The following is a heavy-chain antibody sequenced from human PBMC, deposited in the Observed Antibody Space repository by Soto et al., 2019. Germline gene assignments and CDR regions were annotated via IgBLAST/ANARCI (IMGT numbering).Heavy chain of an antibody. CDR2: IYYSGST. V-gene: IGHV4-59*01. J-gene: IGHJ4*02. Sequence: SETLSLTCTVSGGSIISYYWSWIRQPPGKGLEWIGYIYYSGSTNYNPSLKSRVTISVDTSKNQFSLKLSSVTAADTAMYYCARDKGLLDYWGQGTLVTVSS. CDR3: ARDKGLLDY. D-gene: IGHD3-3*01. CDR1: GGSIISYY.